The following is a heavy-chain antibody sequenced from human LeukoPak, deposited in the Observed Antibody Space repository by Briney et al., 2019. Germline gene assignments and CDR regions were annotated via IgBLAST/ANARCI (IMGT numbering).Heavy chain of an antibody. V-gene: IGHV1-2*02. CDR1: GYTCTAQY. J-gene: IGHJ4*02. CDR2: INPNNGDT. D-gene: IGHD2-21*01. Sequence: GASVKVSCKASGYTCTAQYMHWVRQAPGQGLEWMGWINPNNGDTKYAQSFLGRVTMTRDTSTTTAYMELSSLRSDDTAVYFCASYPRSIPTPPFDYWGQGTLVTVSS. CDR3: ASYPRSIPTPPFDY.